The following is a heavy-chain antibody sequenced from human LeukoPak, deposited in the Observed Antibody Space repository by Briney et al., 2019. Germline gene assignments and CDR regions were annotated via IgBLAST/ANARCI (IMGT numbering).Heavy chain of an antibody. CDR2: ISSGSSYI. Sequence: PGGSLRLSCAASGFTFSSYSMNWIRQAPGKGLEWVSSISSGSSYIYYADSVKGRFTISRDNAKNSLYLQMNSLRAEDTAVYYCARDHRDGFLDYWGQGTLVTVSS. V-gene: IGHV3-21*01. CDR3: ARDHRDGFLDY. CDR1: GFTFSSYS. J-gene: IGHJ4*02. D-gene: IGHD5-24*01.